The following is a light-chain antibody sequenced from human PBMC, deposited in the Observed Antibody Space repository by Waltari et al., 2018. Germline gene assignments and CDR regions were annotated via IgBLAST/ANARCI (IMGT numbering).Light chain of an antibody. V-gene: IGKV1-33*01. Sequence: DIQMTQSPSSLSASVGDTVPITCQANHVISDILNWYQHKPGKAPILLISDASHLEAGVPSRFSGSGYGTDFTFTISSLQPEDFATYHCEQYYSFPRTFGQGTKVEV. CDR1: HVISDI. CDR3: EQYYSFPRT. CDR2: DAS. J-gene: IGKJ1*01.